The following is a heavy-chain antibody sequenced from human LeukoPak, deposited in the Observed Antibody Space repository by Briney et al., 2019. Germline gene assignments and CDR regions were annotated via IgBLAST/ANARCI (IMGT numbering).Heavy chain of an antibody. D-gene: IGHD3-22*01. Sequence: GGSLRLSCAASGFTFSSYGLHWVRQAPGKGLEWVAFIRYDGSNKYYADSVKGRFTISRDNSKNTLYLQMNSLRAEDTAVYYCAKDLTTLPYYYDSSGYGAFDYWGQGTLVTVSS. V-gene: IGHV3-30*02. CDR2: IRYDGSNK. J-gene: IGHJ4*02. CDR1: GFTFSSYG. CDR3: AKDLTTLPYYYDSSGYGAFDY.